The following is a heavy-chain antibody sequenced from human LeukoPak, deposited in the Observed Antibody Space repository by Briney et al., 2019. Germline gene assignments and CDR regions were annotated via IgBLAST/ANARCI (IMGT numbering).Heavy chain of an antibody. Sequence: PSETLSLTCAVYGGSFSGYYWSWIRQPPGKGLEWIGEINHSGSTNYNPSFKSRVTISVDTSKNQFSLKLSSVTAADTAVYYCARGIYGSGRIWFDPWGQGTLVTVSS. CDR3: ARGIYGSGRIWFDP. CDR2: INHSGST. D-gene: IGHD3-10*01. V-gene: IGHV4-34*01. J-gene: IGHJ5*02. CDR1: GGSFSGYY.